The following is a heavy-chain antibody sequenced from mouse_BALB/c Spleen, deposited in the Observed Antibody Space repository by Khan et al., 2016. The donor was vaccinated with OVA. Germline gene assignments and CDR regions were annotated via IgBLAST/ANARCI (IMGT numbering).Heavy chain of an antibody. J-gene: IGHJ4*01. CDR3: ARSWAMDY. Sequence: EVQVVESGGGLVQPGGSRKLSCAASGFTFSDYGMAWVRQAPGQGHEWVAFISHLAYSIYYADTVTGRFTISRENAKNTLYLEMSTLRAEDTAMYDCARSWAMDYWGQGTSVTVSS. V-gene: IGHV5-15*02. CDR1: GFTFSDYG. CDR2: ISHLAYSI.